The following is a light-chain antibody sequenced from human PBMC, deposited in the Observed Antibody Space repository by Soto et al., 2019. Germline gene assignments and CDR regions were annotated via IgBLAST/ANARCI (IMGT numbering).Light chain of an antibody. Sequence: QSALTQPASVSGSPGQSITISCTGTSSDVGGYNYVSWYQQHPGKAPKLMIYDVSNRPSGVSNRFSGSKSGNTASLTISWRQAEDEADYSCSSYTSSSTYVFGTGTKLTVL. J-gene: IGLJ1*01. CDR1: SSDVGGYNY. V-gene: IGLV2-14*01. CDR2: DVS. CDR3: SSYTSSSTYV.